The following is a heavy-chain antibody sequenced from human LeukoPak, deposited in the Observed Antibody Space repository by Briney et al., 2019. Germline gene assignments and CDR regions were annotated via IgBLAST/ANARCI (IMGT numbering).Heavy chain of an antibody. J-gene: IGHJ4*02. CDR1: GFTFRTFA. Sequence: PGGSLRLSCAASGFTFRTFAIHWVGQVPGKGLEGVSVISFDGNNEYYADSVKGRFTISRDDSKNTLYLQMNSLRPEDTAVYYCARGHSSGWFFDYWGQGTLVTVSS. D-gene: IGHD6-19*01. CDR2: ISFDGNNE. CDR3: ARGHSSGWFFDY. V-gene: IGHV3-30*04.